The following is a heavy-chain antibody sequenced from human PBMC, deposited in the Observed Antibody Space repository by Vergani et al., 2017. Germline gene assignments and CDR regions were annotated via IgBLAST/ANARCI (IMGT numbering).Heavy chain of an antibody. D-gene: IGHD3-3*01. V-gene: IGHV1-69*02. Sequence: QVQLVQSGAEVKKPGSSVKVSCKASGGTFSSYTISWVRQAPGQGLEWVGRIIPILGIANYAQKFQGRVTITADKSTSTAYMELSSLRSDDTAVYYCASGAFWSGYWGVYWGQGTLVTVSS. J-gene: IGHJ4*02. CDR1: GGTFSSYT. CDR3: ASGAFWSGYWGVY. CDR2: IIPILGIA.